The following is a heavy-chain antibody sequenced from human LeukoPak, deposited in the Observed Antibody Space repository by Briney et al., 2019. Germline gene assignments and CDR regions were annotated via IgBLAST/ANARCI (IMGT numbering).Heavy chain of an antibody. CDR3: ARDDDLDY. CDR1: EFTFSSYE. J-gene: IGHJ4*02. CDR2: ITGSSSAI. Sequence: PAGTLRLSCAASEFTFSSYEMNWVRQAPGKGLEWVSYITGSSSAIYYEDPVKGRFTISRDNAKNSLYLQMNRLRDEDTAVYYCARDDDLDYWGQGTLVTVSS. V-gene: IGHV3-48*02.